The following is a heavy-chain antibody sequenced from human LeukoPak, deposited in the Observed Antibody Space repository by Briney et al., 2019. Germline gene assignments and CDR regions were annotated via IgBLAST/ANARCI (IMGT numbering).Heavy chain of an antibody. Sequence: SETLSLTCAVSGYSISSGYYWGWIRQPPGKGLEWIGNIYHSGSTYYNPSLKSRVTISVDTSKNQFSLKLSSVTAADTALYFCAGKGALTNTGNTYFDYWGQGNLVTVSS. D-gene: IGHD1-26*01. V-gene: IGHV4-38-2*01. CDR2: IYHSGST. CDR1: GYSISSGYY. J-gene: IGHJ4*02. CDR3: AGKGALTNTGNTYFDY.